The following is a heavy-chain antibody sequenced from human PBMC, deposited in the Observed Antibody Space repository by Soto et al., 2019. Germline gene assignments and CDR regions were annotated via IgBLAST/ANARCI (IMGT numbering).Heavy chain of an antibody. J-gene: IGHJ4*02. CDR1: GFTFSSYA. D-gene: IGHD2-15*01. Sequence: QVQLVESGGGVVQPGRSLRLSCAASGFTFSSYAMHWVRQVPGKGLEWVAVISYDGSNKYYADSVKGRFTISRDISKNTLYLQMNSLRAEDTAVYYCARAGGLLLDYWGQGTLVTVSS. CDR2: ISYDGSNK. CDR3: ARAGGLLLDY. V-gene: IGHV3-30-3*01.